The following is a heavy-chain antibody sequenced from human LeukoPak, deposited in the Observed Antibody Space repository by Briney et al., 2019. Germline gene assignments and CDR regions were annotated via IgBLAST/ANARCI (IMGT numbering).Heavy chain of an antibody. D-gene: IGHD2-2*02. V-gene: IGHV3-23*01. CDR2: ISGSGGST. J-gene: IGHJ3*02. CDR1: GFTFSSYA. CDR3: AKEIPRDIVVVPAAIPFAFDI. Sequence: GGSLRLSCAASGFTFSSYAMSWVRQAPGKGLEWVSAISGSGGSTYYADSVKGRFTISRDNSKNTLYLQMNSLRAEDTAVYYCAKEIPRDIVVVPAAIPFAFDIWGQGTMVTVSS.